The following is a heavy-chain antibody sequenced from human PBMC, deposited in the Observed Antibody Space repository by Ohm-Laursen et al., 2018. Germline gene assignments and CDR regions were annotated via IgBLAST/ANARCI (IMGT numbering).Heavy chain of an antibody. CDR2: ISGSGGNT. D-gene: IGHD2-2*02. CDR3: AKVYCSSTSCYTGDWFDP. J-gene: IGHJ5*02. V-gene: IGHV3-23*01. CDR1: GFTFSSYA. Sequence: SLRLSCAASGFTFSSYAMSWVRQAPGKGLERVSAISGSGGNTYYADSVKGRFTISRDNSKNTLYLQMNSLRAEDTAVYYCAKVYCSSTSCYTGDWFDPWGQGSLVTVSS.